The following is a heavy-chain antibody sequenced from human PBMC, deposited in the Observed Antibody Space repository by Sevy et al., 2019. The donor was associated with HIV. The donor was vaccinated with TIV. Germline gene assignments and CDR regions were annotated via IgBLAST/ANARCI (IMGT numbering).Heavy chain of an antibody. CDR1: GHTLSRHA. V-gene: IGHV1-18*04. J-gene: IGHJ4*02. Sequence: ASVKVSCETFGHTLSRHAISWVRQAPGQGLEWMGWISTYNGDTIYAQNFQGRVTMTTDTSTRTAYMELRSLRSDDTAVYFCAGLTASRGHDSWGQGSLVTVSS. CDR3: AGLTASRGHDS. CDR2: ISTYNGDT. D-gene: IGHD2-21*02.